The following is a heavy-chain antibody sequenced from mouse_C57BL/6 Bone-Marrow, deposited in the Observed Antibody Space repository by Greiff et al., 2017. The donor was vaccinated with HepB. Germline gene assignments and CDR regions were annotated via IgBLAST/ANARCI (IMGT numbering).Heavy chain of an antibody. CDR3: ARGGYDGAWFAY. CDR2: IDPSDSYT. D-gene: IGHD2-2*01. V-gene: IGHV1-69*01. J-gene: IGHJ3*01. Sequence: QVQLQQSGAELVMPGASVKLSCKASGYTFTSYWMHWVKQRPGQGLEWIGEIDPSDSYTNYNQKFKGKSTLTVDKSSSTAYMQLSSLTSEDSAVYYCARGGYDGAWFAYWGQGTLVTVSA. CDR1: GYTFTSYW.